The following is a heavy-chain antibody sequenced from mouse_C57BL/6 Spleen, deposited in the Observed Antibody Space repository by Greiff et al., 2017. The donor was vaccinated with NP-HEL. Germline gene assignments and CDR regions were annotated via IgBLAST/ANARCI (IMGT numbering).Heavy chain of an antibody. CDR1: GFTFSDYG. CDR2: ISSGSSTI. D-gene: IGHD4-1*01. V-gene: IGHV5-17*01. CDR3: ARGALGRMDY. Sequence: EVKLVESGGGLVKPGGSLKLSCAASGFTFSDYGMHWVRQAPEKGLEWVAYISSGSSTIYYADTVKGRFTISRDNAKNTLFLQMTSLRSEDTAMYYCARGALGRMDYWGQGTSVTVSS. J-gene: IGHJ4*01.